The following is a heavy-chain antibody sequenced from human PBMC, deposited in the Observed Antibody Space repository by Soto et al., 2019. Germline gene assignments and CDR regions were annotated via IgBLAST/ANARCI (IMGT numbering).Heavy chain of an antibody. V-gene: IGHV1-69*01. Sequence: QVQLVQSGSEVKKPGSSVTVSCKAPGGTFNTYTFSWVRQAPGQGLEWMGSILPIMGSVNYAHDFRGRLSITADPSTTTAYMELTSLTSHDTAIYYCARIPRYSYPTSDPLDNWGQGTLVTVSS. J-gene: IGHJ4*02. D-gene: IGHD2-15*01. CDR3: ARIPRYSYPTSDPLDN. CDR1: GGTFNTYT. CDR2: ILPIMGSV.